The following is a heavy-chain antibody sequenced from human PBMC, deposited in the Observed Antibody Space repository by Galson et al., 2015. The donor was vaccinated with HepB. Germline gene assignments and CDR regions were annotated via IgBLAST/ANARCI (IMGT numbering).Heavy chain of an antibody. V-gene: IGHV1-69*13. Sequence: SVKVSCKASGGTFSSHSISWVRQAPGQGLEWMGNIIPLFGAANYAQKFQGRVTITADESTGTAYMELSSLRSGGTAAYYCASDKGFCSTGSCFPYYGMDVWGQGTTVTVSS. CDR1: GGTFSSHS. CDR2: IIPLFGAA. J-gene: IGHJ6*02. CDR3: ASDKGFCSTGSCFPYYGMDV. D-gene: IGHD2-15*01.